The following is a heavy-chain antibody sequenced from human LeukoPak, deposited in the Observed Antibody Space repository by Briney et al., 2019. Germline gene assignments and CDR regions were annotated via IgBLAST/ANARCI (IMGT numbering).Heavy chain of an antibody. J-gene: IGHJ4*02. Sequence: ASVKVSSKASGYTFTGYYMHWVRQAPGQGLEWMGWINPNSGGTNYAQKFQGRVTMTRDTSISTAYMELSRLRSDDTAVYYCARDWPYYDSSGYEEYYFDYWGQGTLVTVSS. CDR1: GYTFTGYY. CDR2: INPNSGGT. V-gene: IGHV1-2*02. CDR3: ARDWPYYDSSGYEEYYFDY. D-gene: IGHD3-22*01.